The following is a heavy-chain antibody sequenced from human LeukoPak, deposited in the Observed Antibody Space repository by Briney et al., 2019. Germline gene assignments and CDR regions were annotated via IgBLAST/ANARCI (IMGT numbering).Heavy chain of an antibody. CDR1: GFSFSSYC. V-gene: IGHV3-21*01. D-gene: IGHD5-18*01. CDR3: ARGVDTAMVDAFDI. CDR2: ISSSSYI. Sequence: GGSLRLSCAASGFSFSSYCMNWVRQAPGKGLEWVSSISSSSYIYYADSVKGRFAISRDNAKNSLYLQMNSLRAEDTAVYYCARGVDTAMVDAFDIWGQGTMVTVSS. J-gene: IGHJ3*02.